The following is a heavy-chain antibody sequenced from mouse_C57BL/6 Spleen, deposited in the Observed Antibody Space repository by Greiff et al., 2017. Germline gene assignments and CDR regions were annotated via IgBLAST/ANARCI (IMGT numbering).Heavy chain of an antibody. D-gene: IGHD6-1*01. CDR1: GYTFTDYY. J-gene: IGHJ2*01. CDR2: INPNTGGT. V-gene: IGHV1-26*01. CDR3: ARGPTSRYFDY. Sequence: EVQLQQSGPELVKPGASVKISCKASGYTFTDYYMNWVKQSHGKSLEWIGDINPNTGGTSYNQKFKGKATLTVDKSSSTAYMELRSLTSECSAVYYCARGPTSRYFDYWGQGTTLTVSS.